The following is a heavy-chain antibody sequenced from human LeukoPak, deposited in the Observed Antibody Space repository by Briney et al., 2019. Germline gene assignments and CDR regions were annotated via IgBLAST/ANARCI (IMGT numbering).Heavy chain of an antibody. CDR1: GFSVSNDY. V-gene: IGHV3-53*01. J-gene: IGHJ4*02. CDR2: IYGGADT. Sequence: PGGCLRLSCVVSGFSVSNDYMSWVRQAPGKGLEWVSVIYGGADTYYADSVRGRFTISRDNFENTLFLQMDSLRAEDTAVYYCTRLLPSSHHFFDSWGQGALVTVSS. CDR3: TRLLPSSHHFFDS. D-gene: IGHD6-6*01.